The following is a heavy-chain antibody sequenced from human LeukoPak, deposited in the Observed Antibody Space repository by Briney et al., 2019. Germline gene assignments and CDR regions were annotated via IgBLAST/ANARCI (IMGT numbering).Heavy chain of an antibody. CDR2: IRSKAYGGTT. CDR3: TKFRNRNDGPGDY. V-gene: IGHV3-49*04. CDR1: GFTFGDYA. D-gene: IGHD1-1*01. J-gene: IGHJ4*02. Sequence: GGSLRLSCTASGFTFGDYAMSWVRQAPGKGLEWVGFIRSKAYGGTTEYAASVKGRFTISRDDSKSIAYLQMNSLKTEDTAVYYCTKFRNRNDGPGDYWGQGTLVTVSS.